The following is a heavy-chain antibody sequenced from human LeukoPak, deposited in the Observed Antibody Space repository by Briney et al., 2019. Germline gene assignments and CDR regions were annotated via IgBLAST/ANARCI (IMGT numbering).Heavy chain of an antibody. CDR2: IRYDGSNK. D-gene: IGHD6-13*01. J-gene: IGHJ4*02. V-gene: IGHV3-30*02. Sequence: PGGSLRLSCAASGFTFSSYAMSWVRQAPGKGLEWVAFIRYDGSNKYYADSVKGRFTISRDNSKNTLYLQMNSLRAEDTAVYYCAKDLTAYSSSSGAPDYWGQGTLVTVSS. CDR3: AKDLTAYSSSSGAPDY. CDR1: GFTFSSYA.